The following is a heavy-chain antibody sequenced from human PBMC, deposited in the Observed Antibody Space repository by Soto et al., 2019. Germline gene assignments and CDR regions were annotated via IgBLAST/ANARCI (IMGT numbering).Heavy chain of an antibody. V-gene: IGHV3-21*01. Sequence: EVQLVESGGGLVKPGGSLRLSCAASGVTFSSYSMNWVRQAPGKGLEWVSSISSSSSYIYYADSVKGRFTSSRDNAKNSLYLQMNSLRAEDTAVYYCARDRAVAATFDYWGQGTLVTVSS. J-gene: IGHJ4*02. CDR1: GVTFSSYS. D-gene: IGHD6-19*01. CDR2: ISSSSSYI. CDR3: ARDRAVAATFDY.